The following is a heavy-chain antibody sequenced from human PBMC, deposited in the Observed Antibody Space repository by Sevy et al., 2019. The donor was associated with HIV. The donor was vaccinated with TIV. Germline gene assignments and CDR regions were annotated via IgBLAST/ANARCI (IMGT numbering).Heavy chain of an antibody. D-gene: IGHD6-13*01. Sequence: SETLSLTCAVSGGSISSSNWWSWVRQPPGKRLEWIGEIYHSGSTNYNPSLKSRVTISVDKSKNQFSLKLSSVTAADTAVYYCARDRIAAAGRPNWFDPWGQGTLVTVSS. CDR3: ARDRIAAAGRPNWFDP. V-gene: IGHV4-4*02. CDR2: IYHSGST. CDR1: GGSISSSNW. J-gene: IGHJ5*02.